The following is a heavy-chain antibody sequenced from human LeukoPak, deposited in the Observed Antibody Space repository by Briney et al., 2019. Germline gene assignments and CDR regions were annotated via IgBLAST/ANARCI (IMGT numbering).Heavy chain of an antibody. J-gene: IGHJ4*02. D-gene: IGHD4-11*01. CDR2: IYHSGST. Sequence: SETLSLTCAVSGYSISSGYYWGWIRQPPGKGLGWIGSIYHSGSTYYNPSLKSRVTISVDTSKNQFSLKLSSVTAADTAVYYCARHYSNYGTWDYWGQGTLVTVSS. V-gene: IGHV4-38-2*01. CDR1: GYSISSGYY. CDR3: ARHYSNYGTWDY.